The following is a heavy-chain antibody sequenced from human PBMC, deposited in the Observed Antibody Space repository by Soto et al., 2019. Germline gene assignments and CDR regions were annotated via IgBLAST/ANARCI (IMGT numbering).Heavy chain of an antibody. J-gene: IGHJ6*02. CDR2: TYYRSKWYN. CDR3: ARGGMDYDCWSGYLESYGMDV. V-gene: IGHV6-1*01. D-gene: IGHD3-3*01. Sequence: SQTLSLPCALSVDSVSRTSAAWNWIRQSPSRGLEWLGRTYYRSKWYNDYAVSVKSRITINTDTSKNQFSLQLNSVTPEDTAVYYCARGGMDYDCWSGYLESYGMDVWGQGTTVTVSS. CDR1: VDSVSRTSAA.